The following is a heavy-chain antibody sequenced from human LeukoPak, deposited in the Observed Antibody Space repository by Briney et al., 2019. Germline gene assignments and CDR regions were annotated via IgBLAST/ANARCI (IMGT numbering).Heavy chain of an antibody. CDR3: ARHPDCTRTSCYVDYYGMDV. Sequence: PGESLKISCKGSGYTFTNYWIGWVRQLPGKGLEWMGIINPGDSDTRYSPSFQGQVTISADKSISTAYLQWSSLKASDTAMYYCARHPDCTRTSCYVDYYGMDVWGQGTTVTVSS. D-gene: IGHD2-2*01. J-gene: IGHJ6*02. V-gene: IGHV5-51*01. CDR1: GYTFTNYW. CDR2: INPGDSDT.